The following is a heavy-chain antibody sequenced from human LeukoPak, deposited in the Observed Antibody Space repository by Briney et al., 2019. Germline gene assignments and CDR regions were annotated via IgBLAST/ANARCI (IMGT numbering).Heavy chain of an antibody. CDR1: GFTFSSYA. Sequence: PGGSLRLSCAASGFTFSSYAMHWVRQAPGKGLEWVAVISYDGSNKYYADSVKGRFTISRDNSKNTLYLQMNSLRAEDTAVYYCARAPPGQGYFDYWGQGTLVTVSS. V-gene: IGHV3-30-3*01. CDR3: ARAPPGQGYFDY. CDR2: ISYDGSNK. J-gene: IGHJ4*02.